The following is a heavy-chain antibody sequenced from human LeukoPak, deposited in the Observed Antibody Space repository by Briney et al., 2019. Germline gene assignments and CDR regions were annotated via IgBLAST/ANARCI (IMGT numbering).Heavy chain of an antibody. CDR3: AKDRGFGFGEFEVWFDP. J-gene: IGHJ5*02. Sequence: GGSLRLSCAASGFTFSSYSMNWVRQAPGKGLEWVSYISSSSSTIYYADSVKGRFTISRDNAKNSLYLQMNSLRAEDTAVYYCAKDRGFGFGEFEVWFDPWGQGTLVTVSS. D-gene: IGHD3-10*01. V-gene: IGHV3-48*04. CDR1: GFTFSSYS. CDR2: ISSSSSTI.